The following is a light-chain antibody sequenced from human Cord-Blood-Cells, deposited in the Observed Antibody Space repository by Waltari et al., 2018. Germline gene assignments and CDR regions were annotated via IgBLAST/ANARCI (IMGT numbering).Light chain of an antibody. CDR2: DVS. Sequence: QSALTQPRSVSGSPGQSVTIPYTGTSSDVGGYNYVSWYQQHPGKAPKLMIYDVSKRPSGVPDRFSGSKSGNTASLTISGLQAEDEADYYCCSYAGSVVFGGGTKLTVL. V-gene: IGLV2-11*01. CDR1: SSDVGGYNY. J-gene: IGLJ2*01. CDR3: CSYAGSVV.